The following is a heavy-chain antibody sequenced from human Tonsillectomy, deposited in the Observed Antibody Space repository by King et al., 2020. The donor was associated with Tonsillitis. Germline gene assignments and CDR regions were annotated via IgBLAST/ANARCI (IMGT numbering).Heavy chain of an antibody. CDR3: SAVLTGYYQYYFDF. D-gene: IGHD3-9*01. J-gene: IGHJ4*02. V-gene: IGHV3-49*05. Sequence: VQLVESGGGLVKPGRSLRLSCTASRFTFGDYAMSWFRQAPGKGLEGVGFIRTKTYGGTTDYAASLKGRFTISRDDSKSIAYLQMNSLKTEDTAVYYCSAVLTGYYQYYFDFWGQGTLVTVSS. CDR1: RFTFGDYA. CDR2: IRTKTYGGTT.